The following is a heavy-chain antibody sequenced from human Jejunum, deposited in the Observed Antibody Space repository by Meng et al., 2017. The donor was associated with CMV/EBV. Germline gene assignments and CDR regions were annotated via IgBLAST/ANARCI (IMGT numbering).Heavy chain of an antibody. J-gene: IGHJ4*02. V-gene: IGHV3-74*01. D-gene: IGHD1-14*01. Sequence: SCAASGFTFSRSWMPWARQAPGRGLMWVSRISSDANITHYAGSVKGRFAISRDNAKNTLYLQMNSLRVEDTAVYYCAGDRWGPEYWGQGTLVTVSS. CDR1: GFTFSRSW. CDR3: AGDRWGPEY. CDR2: ISSDANIT.